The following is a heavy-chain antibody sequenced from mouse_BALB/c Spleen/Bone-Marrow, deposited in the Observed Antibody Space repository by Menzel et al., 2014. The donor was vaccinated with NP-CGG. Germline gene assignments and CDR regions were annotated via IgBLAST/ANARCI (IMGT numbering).Heavy chain of an antibody. CDR2: INPYNGDT. CDR1: GYSFXGYF. CDR3: GRSKYGNYDAMDY. V-gene: IGHV1-37*01. Sequence: VQLQQSGPELVKPGASVKISCKASGYSFXGYFMNWVKQSHGKSLEWIGRINPYNGDTFYNQKFKGKATLTVDKSSSTAHMELLSLTSEDSAVYYCGRSKYGNYDAMDYWGQGTSVTVSS. D-gene: IGHD2-10*02. J-gene: IGHJ4*01.